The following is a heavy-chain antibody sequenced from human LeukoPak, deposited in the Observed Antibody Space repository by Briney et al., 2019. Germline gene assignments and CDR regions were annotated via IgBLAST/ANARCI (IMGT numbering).Heavy chain of an antibody. CDR3: ARHSATTGYPIDY. CDR1: GGSISSGGYS. V-gene: IGHV4-30-2*01. D-gene: IGHD1-26*01. CDR2: IYHSGST. J-gene: IGHJ4*02. Sequence: SETLSLTCAVSGGSISSGGYSWSWIRQPPGKGLEWIGYIYHSGSTYYNPSLKSRVTISVDRSKNQFSLKLSSVTAADTAVYYCARHSATTGYPIDYWGQGTLVTVSS.